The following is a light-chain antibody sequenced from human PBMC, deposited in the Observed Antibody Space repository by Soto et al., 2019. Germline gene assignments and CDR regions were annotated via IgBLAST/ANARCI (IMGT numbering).Light chain of an antibody. V-gene: IGKV3-20*01. J-gene: IGKJ1*01. CDR1: QSVTSNY. CDR3: QQHGTSPPSWT. CDR2: GAS. Sequence: ETVLTQSPGTLSLSPGERATLFCRASQSVTSNYLAWYQQKPGQAPRLLIYGASSRATGIPDRFSGSGSGTDFTLSISRLEPEDFAVYYCQQHGTSPPSWTFGQGTKVDIK.